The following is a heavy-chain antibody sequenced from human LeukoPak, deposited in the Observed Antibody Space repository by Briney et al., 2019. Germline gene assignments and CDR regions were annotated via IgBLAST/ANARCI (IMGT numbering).Heavy chain of an antibody. D-gene: IGHD3-3*01. J-gene: IGHJ4*02. V-gene: IGHV1-69*05. Sequence: ASVKVSCKASGGTFSSYAISWVRQAPGQGLEWMGGIILIFGTANYAQKFQGRVTMTRDTSISTAYMELSRLRSDDTAVYYCARGTRVLRFLEWLFSSDYWGQGTLVTVSS. CDR1: GGTFSSYA. CDR3: ARGTRVLRFLEWLFSSDY. CDR2: IILIFGTA.